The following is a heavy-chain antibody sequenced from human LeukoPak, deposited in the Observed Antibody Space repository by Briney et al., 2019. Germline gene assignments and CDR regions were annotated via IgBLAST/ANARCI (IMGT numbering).Heavy chain of an antibody. CDR2: IFSGGST. D-gene: IGHD6-19*01. CDR3: ARDSASGWYHAN. J-gene: IGHJ4*02. V-gene: IGHV3-53*01. CDR1: GFTVSGSY. Sequence: GQSLRLSCAASGFTVSGSYMSWVRQAPGKGMEWVSVIFSGGSTYYEDSVKGRFTISRDNSKNTQYLQMNSLRAEDTAVYYCARDSASGWYHANWGQGTLVTVSS.